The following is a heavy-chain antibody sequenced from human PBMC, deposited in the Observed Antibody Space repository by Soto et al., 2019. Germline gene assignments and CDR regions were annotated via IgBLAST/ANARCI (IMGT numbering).Heavy chain of an antibody. CDR3: ARALAARRYAFDI. CDR1: GGSISSSSYY. J-gene: IGHJ3*02. CDR2: IYYSGST. D-gene: IGHD6-6*01. V-gene: IGHV4-39*07. Sequence: SETLSLTCTVSGGSISSSSYYWGWIRQPPGKGLEWIGSIYYSGSTYYNPSLKSRVTISVDTSKNQFSLKLSSVTAADTAVYYCARALAARRYAFDIWGQGTMVTVSS.